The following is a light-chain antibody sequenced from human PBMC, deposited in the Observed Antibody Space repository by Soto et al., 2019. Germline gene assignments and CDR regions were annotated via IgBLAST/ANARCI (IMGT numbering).Light chain of an antibody. V-gene: IGLV2-8*01. Sequence: QSVLTQPPSASGSPGQSVTISCTGTSSDVGGYNYVSWYQQHPGKAPKLMISEVSKRPSGVPDRFSGSKSGNTASLTVSGLQAEDEADYYCSSYADSIVLFGGGTKLNVL. CDR3: SSYADSIVL. CDR1: SSDVGGYNY. J-gene: IGLJ2*01. CDR2: EVS.